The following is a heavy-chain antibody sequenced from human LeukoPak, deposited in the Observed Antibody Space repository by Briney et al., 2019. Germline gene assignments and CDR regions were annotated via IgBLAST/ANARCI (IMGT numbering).Heavy chain of an antibody. CDR1: GFTFSSYG. J-gene: IGHJ4*02. CDR3: AKPLRALTTGHDLDY. Sequence: PGGSLRLSCAASGFTFSSYGMHWVRQAPGKGLEWVAVISYDGRNKYNSDSVKGRFTISRDNSRNTLYLQMNSLRAEDTAVYYCAKPLRALTTGHDLDYWGQGILVTVSP. D-gene: IGHD1-1*01. V-gene: IGHV3-30*18. CDR2: ISYDGRNK.